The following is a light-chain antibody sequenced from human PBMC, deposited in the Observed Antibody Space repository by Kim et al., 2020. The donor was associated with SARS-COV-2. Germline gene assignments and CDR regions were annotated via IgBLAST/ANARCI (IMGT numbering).Light chain of an antibody. CDR2: DSI. Sequence: SLSPGERATLSCRASQNINKYLAWYSQKPGQPPRLLIYDSINRVPGIAARFSGSGSGTDFTLTISGLEPEDFAVYYCQQRTNWPFTFGGGTKLEI. CDR3: QQRTNWPFT. V-gene: IGKV3-11*01. CDR1: QNINKY. J-gene: IGKJ2*01.